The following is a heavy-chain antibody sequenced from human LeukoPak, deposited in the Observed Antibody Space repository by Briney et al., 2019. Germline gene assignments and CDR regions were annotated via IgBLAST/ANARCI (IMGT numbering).Heavy chain of an antibody. CDR3: ARDQYSYAHAAH. CDR1: GFTVSSNY. J-gene: IGHJ4*02. V-gene: IGHV3-66*01. CDR2: IYSGGTT. D-gene: IGHD5-18*01. Sequence: GGPLRLSCAASGFTVSSNYMSWVRQAPGKGLEWVSVIYSGGTTYYADSVKGRFTISRDNSKNTLHLQMNSLRAEDTAVYYCARDQYSYAHAAHWGQGTLVTVSS.